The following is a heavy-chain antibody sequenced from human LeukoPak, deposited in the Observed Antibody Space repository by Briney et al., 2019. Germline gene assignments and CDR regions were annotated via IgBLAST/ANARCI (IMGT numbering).Heavy chain of an antibody. D-gene: IGHD1-14*01. CDR2: ISISTNTI. Sequence: PGGSLRLSCAASGFTFSSYEMNWVRQAPGKALEWISYISISTNTIYYGDSVKGRFTISRDNAKNSLYLQMNSLRVEDTAVYYCARRTGGWFDPRGQGTLVTVSS. CDR3: ARRTGGWFDP. V-gene: IGHV3-48*03. CDR1: GFTFSSYE. J-gene: IGHJ5*02.